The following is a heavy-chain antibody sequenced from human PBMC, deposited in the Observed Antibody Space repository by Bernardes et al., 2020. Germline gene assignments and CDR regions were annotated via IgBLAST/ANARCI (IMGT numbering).Heavy chain of an antibody. CDR2: IYYSGST. V-gene: IGHV4-39*01. CDR1: GGSISSSSYY. D-gene: IGHD4-4*01. CDR3: ARRPHYSNYPGWFDP. Sequence: SETLSLTCTVSGGSISSSSYYWGWIRQPPGKGLEWIGSIYYSGSTYYNPSLKSRVTISVDTSKNQFSLKLSSVTAADTAVYYCARRPHYSNYPGWFDPWGQGTLVTVSS. J-gene: IGHJ5*02.